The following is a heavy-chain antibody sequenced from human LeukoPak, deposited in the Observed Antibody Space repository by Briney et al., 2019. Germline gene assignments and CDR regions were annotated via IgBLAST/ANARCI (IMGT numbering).Heavy chain of an antibody. Sequence: RGSLRPSCAASGFTFSSYGMSWVRQAPGTGLEWVSAISGSGGSTYYADSVKGRFTISRDNSKNTLYLQMNSLRAEDTAVYYCAKDSSSGYYRGYFDYWGQGTLVTVSS. V-gene: IGHV3-23*01. CDR3: AKDSSSGYYRGYFDY. CDR1: GFTFSSYG. D-gene: IGHD3-22*01. CDR2: ISGSGGST. J-gene: IGHJ4*02.